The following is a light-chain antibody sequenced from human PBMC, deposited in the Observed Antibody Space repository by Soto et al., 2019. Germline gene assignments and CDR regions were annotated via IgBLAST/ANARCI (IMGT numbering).Light chain of an antibody. CDR2: DVS. Sequence: QSAMTQPRSVSGSPGQSVTISCTGTSSDVGVYNYVSWYQQYPGKAPKLVIYDVSKQPSGVPDRFSGSKSGNTASLTISRLQAEDDGDYYCCSFSGSYTFLVFGGGTKVTVL. V-gene: IGLV2-11*01. CDR3: CSFSGSYTFLV. J-gene: IGLJ3*02. CDR1: SSDVGVYNY.